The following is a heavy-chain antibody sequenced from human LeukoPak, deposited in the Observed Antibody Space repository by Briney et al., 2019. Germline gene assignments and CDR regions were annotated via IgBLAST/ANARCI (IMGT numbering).Heavy chain of an antibody. J-gene: IGHJ4*02. CDR3: ARVDCSSTSCYEFGY. CDR1: GFTFSDYY. V-gene: IGHV3-11*04. Sequence: GGSLRLSCAASGFTFSDYYMSWIRQAPGKGLEWVSYIRSSGNTIYYADSVKGRFTISRDNAKNSLYLQMNSLRAEDTAVYYCARVDCSSTSCYEFGYWGQGTLVTVSS. CDR2: IRSSGNTI. D-gene: IGHD2-2*01.